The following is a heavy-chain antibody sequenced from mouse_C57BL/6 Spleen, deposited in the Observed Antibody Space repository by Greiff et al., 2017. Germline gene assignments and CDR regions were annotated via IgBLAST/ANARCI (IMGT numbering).Heavy chain of an antibody. Sequence: VQLKESGPELVKPGASVKISCKASGYSFTGYYMNWVKQSPEKSLEWIGEINPSTGGTTYNQKFKAKATLTVDKSSSTAYMQLKSLTSEDSAVYYCARRELRPFDYWGQGTTLTVSS. CDR2: INPSTGGT. CDR3: ARRELRPFDY. J-gene: IGHJ2*01. CDR1: GYSFTGYY. D-gene: IGHD3-2*02. V-gene: IGHV1-42*01.